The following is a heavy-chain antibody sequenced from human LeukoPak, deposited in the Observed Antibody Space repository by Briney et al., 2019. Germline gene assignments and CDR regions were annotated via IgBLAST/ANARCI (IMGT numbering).Heavy chain of an antibody. CDR3: AKRLTAAAATYYFDS. J-gene: IGHJ4*02. D-gene: IGHD2-2*01. CDR1: GLTLSDVW. V-gene: IGHV3-23*01. Sequence: GGSLRLSCAVSGLTLSDVWMNWIRQAPGKGLEWVSSITPSGGDTFYTDSVKGRFTISRDNSRNTLYLQMNTLRAEDTAVYYCAKRLTAAAATYYFDSWGQGTLVTVSS. CDR2: ITPSGGDT.